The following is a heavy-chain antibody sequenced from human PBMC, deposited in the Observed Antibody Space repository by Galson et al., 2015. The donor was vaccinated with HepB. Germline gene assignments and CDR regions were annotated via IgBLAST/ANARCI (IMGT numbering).Heavy chain of an antibody. D-gene: IGHD3-22*01. CDR2: INPSGGST. V-gene: IGHV1-46*01. CDR3: ARGYYYDSSGYYELPY. Sequence: SGYTFTSYYMHWVRQAPGQGLEWMGIINPSGGSTSYAQKFQGRVTMTRDTSTSTVYMELSSLRSEDTAVYYCARGYYYDSSGYYELPYWGQGTLVTVSS. CDR1: GYTFTSYY. J-gene: IGHJ4*02.